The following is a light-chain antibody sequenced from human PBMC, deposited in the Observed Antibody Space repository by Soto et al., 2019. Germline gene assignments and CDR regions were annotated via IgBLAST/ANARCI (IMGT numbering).Light chain of an antibody. CDR3: QQYNSYPLT. V-gene: IGKV1-5*03. CDR1: QSISSW. J-gene: IGKJ4*01. Sequence: DIQMTQSPSTLSASVGDRVTITCRASQSISSWLAWYQQKPGTAPKVLIYKASSLESGVPSRFSGSGSGTDFTLTISSLQPDDFAAYYCQQYNSYPLTFGARTKVEIK. CDR2: KAS.